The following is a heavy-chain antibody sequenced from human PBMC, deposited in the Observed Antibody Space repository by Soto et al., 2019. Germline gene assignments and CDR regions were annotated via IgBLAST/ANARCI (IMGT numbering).Heavy chain of an antibody. CDR1: GGSISSGGYY. D-gene: IGHD6-13*01. CDR3: ARDAPAEYSSSWYRYYYYYYGMDV. CDR2: IYYSGST. V-gene: IGHV4-31*03. Sequence: QVQLQESGPGLVKPSQTLSLTCTVSGGSISSGGYYWSWIRQHPGKGLEWIGYIYYSGSTYYNPSLKSRVTISVDTSKNQFSLKLSSVTAADTAVYYCARDAPAEYSSSWYRYYYYYYGMDVWGQGTTDTVSS. J-gene: IGHJ6*02.